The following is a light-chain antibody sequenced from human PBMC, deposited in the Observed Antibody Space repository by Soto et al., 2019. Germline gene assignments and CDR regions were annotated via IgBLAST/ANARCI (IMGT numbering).Light chain of an antibody. CDR3: QQYAGSPNT. CDR1: QSVSSN. Sequence: IEMTHPPATLSVSPGERATLSCRASQSVSSNLAWYQQKPGLAPTLLISDASSRASGVPDRFTGGGSGTDFTLTIRRLEPEDFALYYCQQYAGSPNTFGQGTKVDI. V-gene: IGKV3D-20*01. J-gene: IGKJ1*01. CDR2: DAS.